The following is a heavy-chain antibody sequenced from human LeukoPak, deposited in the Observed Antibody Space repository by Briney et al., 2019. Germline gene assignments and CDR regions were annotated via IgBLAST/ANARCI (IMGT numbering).Heavy chain of an antibody. V-gene: IGHV3-23*01. CDR2: ISGSGGST. CDR1: GFTFSSYA. CDR3: AKGGTPRGAFDI. J-gene: IGHJ3*02. D-gene: IGHD1/OR15-1a*01. Sequence: GGSLRLSCAASGFTFSSYAMSWVRQAPGKGLEWASAISGSGGSTYYADSVKGRFTISRDNSKNTLYLQMNSLRAEDTAVYYCAKGGTPRGAFDIWGQGTMVTVSS.